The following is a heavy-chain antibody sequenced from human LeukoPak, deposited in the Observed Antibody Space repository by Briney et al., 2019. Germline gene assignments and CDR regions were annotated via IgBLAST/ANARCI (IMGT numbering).Heavy chain of an antibody. V-gene: IGHV1-8*02. Sequence: GASVKVSCKASGGTFSSYAISWVRQATGQGLEWMGWMNPNSGNTGYAQKFQGRVTMTRNTSISTAYMELSSLRSEDTAVYYCARVLKLWRGVITSSRTFDYWDQGTLVTVSS. CDR1: GGTFSSYA. CDR3: ARVLKLWRGVITSSRTFDY. D-gene: IGHD3-10*01. J-gene: IGHJ4*02. CDR2: MNPNSGNT.